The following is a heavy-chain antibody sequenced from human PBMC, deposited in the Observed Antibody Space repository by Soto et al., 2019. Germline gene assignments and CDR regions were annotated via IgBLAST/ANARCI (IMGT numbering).Heavy chain of an antibody. J-gene: IGHJ4*02. Sequence: QVKLQQWGAGLLKPSETLSLTCAVYGGSFSGYYWSWIRQPPGKGLEWIGEINHSGSTNYNPSLKSRVTISVDTSKNQFSLKLSSVTAADTAVYYCARGRRGYNYALDYWGQGTLVTVSS. CDR3: ARGRRGYNYALDY. CDR2: INHSGST. V-gene: IGHV4-34*01. D-gene: IGHD5-12*01. CDR1: GGSFSGYY.